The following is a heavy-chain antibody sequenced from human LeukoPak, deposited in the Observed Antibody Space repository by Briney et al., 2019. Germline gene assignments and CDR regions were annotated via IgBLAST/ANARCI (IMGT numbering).Heavy chain of an antibody. D-gene: IGHD3-10*01. CDR1: GYTFTSHG. J-gene: IGHJ4*02. CDR3: ARDLNYGSGSYYFW. V-gene: IGHV1-18*01. Sequence: GASVKVSCKASGYTFTSHGFSWVRQAPGQGLEWMGWISAYNGNTNYAQKFQGRVTMTTDTSTSTAYMELRSLRSDDTAVYYCARDLNYGSGSYYFWWGQGTLVTVSS. CDR2: ISAYNGNT.